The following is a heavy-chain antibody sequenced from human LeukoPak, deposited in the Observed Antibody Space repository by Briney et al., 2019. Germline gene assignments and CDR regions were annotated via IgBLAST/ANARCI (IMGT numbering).Heavy chain of an antibody. Sequence: PSETLSLTCTVSGGYISSYYWSWIRQPPGKGLEWIGYIYYSGSTNYNPSLKSRVTISVDTSKNQFPLKPSSVTATDTALYYCAGANNWFYPRGHRTLVTVSS. J-gene: IGHJ5*02. CDR1: GGYISSYY. V-gene: IGHV4-59*01. CDR3: AGANNWFYP. CDR2: IYYSGST.